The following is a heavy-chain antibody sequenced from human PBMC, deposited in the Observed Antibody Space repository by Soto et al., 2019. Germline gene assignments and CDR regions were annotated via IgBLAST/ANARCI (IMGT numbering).Heavy chain of an antibody. CDR1: GFTFNYYA. Sequence: PGGSLRLSCATSGFTFNYYAMHWVRQAPGKGLDWVSGISWNSGSIAYADSVKGRFTVSRDNAKNSLYLQMNSLRPEDTALYYCAKGHANNWNLLSAFDSWGQGTLVTVSS. J-gene: IGHJ4*02. V-gene: IGHV3-9*01. CDR2: ISWNSGSI. D-gene: IGHD1-20*01. CDR3: AKGHANNWNLLSAFDS.